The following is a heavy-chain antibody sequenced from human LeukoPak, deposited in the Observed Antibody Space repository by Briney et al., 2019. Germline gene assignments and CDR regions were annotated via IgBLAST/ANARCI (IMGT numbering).Heavy chain of an antibody. CDR3: ARRYYYDSSGYFDY. CDR1: GYTFTSYD. CDR2: MNPNSGNT. Sequence: ASVKVSCKASGYTFTSYDINWVRQATGQGLEWMGWMNPNSGNTGYAQKFQGRVTITTDESTSTAYMELSSLRSEDTAVYYCARRYYYDSSGYFDYWGQGTLVTVSS. D-gene: IGHD3-22*01. J-gene: IGHJ4*02. V-gene: IGHV1-8*01.